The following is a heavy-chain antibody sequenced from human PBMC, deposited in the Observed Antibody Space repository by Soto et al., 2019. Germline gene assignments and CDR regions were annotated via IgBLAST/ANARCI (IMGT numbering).Heavy chain of an antibody. V-gene: IGHV5-10-1*01. Sequence: PGESLKISCKGSGYRFTSHWISWLRQMPGKGLEWMGRTDPSDSFTQYNPSFQGHVTISGDKSLSTAYLQWSSPKASDTAIYYCARGEGITTFGVYGFDVWGQGASVTVSS. D-gene: IGHD3-3*01. CDR3: ARGEGITTFGVYGFDV. CDR1: GYRFTSHW. CDR2: TDPSDSFT. J-gene: IGHJ6*02.